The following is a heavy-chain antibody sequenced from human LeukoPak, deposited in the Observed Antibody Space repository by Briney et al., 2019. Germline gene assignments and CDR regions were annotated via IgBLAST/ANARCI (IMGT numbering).Heavy chain of an antibody. D-gene: IGHD3-9*01. CDR1: GFTLSNYA. J-gene: IGHJ6*02. CDR2: ISTGGST. CDR3: AKTEYFDYYYYGMDV. Sequence: GGSLRLSCAASGFTLSNYAMNWVRQAPGKGLEWVLGISTGGSTYYADSVKGRFTISRDNSKNTLYLQMNSLRAEDTAVYYCAKTEYFDYYYYGMDVWGQGTTVTVSS. V-gene: IGHV3-23*01.